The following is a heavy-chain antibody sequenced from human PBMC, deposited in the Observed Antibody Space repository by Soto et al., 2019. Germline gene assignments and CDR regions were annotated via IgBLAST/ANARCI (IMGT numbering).Heavy chain of an antibody. CDR1: GFTFSSYA. V-gene: IGHV3-23*01. CDR3: AKTMAASGWFDP. D-gene: IGHD3-10*01. Sequence: TGGSLRLSCAASGFTFSSYAMSWVRQAPGKGLEWVSVISGSGGSTYYADSVKGRFTISRDNSKNTLYLQMNSLRAEDTALYYCAKTMAASGWFDPWGQGTLVTVSS. CDR2: ISGSGGST. J-gene: IGHJ5*02.